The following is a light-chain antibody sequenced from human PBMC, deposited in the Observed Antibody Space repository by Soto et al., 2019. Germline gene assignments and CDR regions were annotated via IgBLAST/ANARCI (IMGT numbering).Light chain of an antibody. CDR1: QNIRNW. CDR3: QQYNNYST. Sequence: DIHMTQSPSTLSASVGHIFTITCRASQNIRNWLAWYQQKPGKAPNPLIYDASSLKSGVPARFSGSGSGTDFTLTISSMQPDDFATYYRQQYNNYSTFGHGTRLEIK. CDR2: DAS. J-gene: IGKJ5*01. V-gene: IGKV1-5*01.